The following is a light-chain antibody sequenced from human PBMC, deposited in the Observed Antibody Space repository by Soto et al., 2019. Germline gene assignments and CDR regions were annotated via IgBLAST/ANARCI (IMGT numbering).Light chain of an antibody. CDR1: NIGSKS. Sequence: SYELTQPPSVSVAPGQTARITCGGNNIGSKSVHWYQQKPGQAPVLVVYDDSDRPSGIPERFTGSNSGTTVTLTISGVQAEDEADYYCLSPDISGNSWVFGGGTQLTVL. CDR3: LSPDISGNSWV. CDR2: DDS. V-gene: IGLV3-21*02. J-gene: IGLJ3*02.